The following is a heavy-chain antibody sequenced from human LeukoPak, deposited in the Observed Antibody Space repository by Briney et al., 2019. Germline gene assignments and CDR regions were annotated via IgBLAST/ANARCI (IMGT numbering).Heavy chain of an antibody. CDR1: GHSISSNYY. CDR2: IYHRGST. CDR3: ARLDIAAAGTLYDAFDI. V-gene: IGHV4-38-2*01. J-gene: IGHJ3*02. Sequence: SETLSLTCDVSGHSISSNYYWGWIRQSPEKGLEWIGSIYHRGSTYYSPSFESRVTISVDTYKNQFSLQLSSVTAADTAVYYCARLDIAAAGTLYDAFDIWGQGTMVTVSS. D-gene: IGHD6-13*01.